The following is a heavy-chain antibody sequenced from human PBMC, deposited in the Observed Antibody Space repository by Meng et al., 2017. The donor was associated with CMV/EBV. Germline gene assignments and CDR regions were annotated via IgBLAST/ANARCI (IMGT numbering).Heavy chain of an antibody. CDR3: ARVPNWGNFDY. Sequence: SETLSLTCTVSGGSISSSGYYWGWIRQPPGKGLEWIGSIYHSGSTYYKSSLKSRVTISVDTSKNQFSLKLSSVTAADTAVYYCARVPNWGNFDYWGQGTLVTVSS. J-gene: IGHJ4*02. CDR1: GGSISSSGYY. V-gene: IGHV4-39*07. D-gene: IGHD7-27*01. CDR2: IYHSGST.